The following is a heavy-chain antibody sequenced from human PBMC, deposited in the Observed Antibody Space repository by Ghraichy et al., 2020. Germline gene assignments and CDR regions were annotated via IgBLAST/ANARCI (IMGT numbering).Heavy chain of an antibody. Sequence: SETLSLTCAVYGGSFSGYYWSWIRQPPGKGLEWIGEINHSGSTNYNPSLKSRVTISVDTSKNQFSLKLSSVTAADTAVYYCARGGYYYMDVWGKGTTVTVSS. CDR2: INHSGST. CDR3: ARGGYYYMDV. J-gene: IGHJ6*03. CDR1: GGSFSGYY. V-gene: IGHV4-34*01.